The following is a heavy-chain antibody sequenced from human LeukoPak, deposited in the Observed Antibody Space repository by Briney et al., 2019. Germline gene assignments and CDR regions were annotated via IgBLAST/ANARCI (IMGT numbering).Heavy chain of an antibody. CDR1: GGTFISYA. J-gene: IGHJ3*02. D-gene: IGHD6-19*01. Sequence: SVKVSCKASGGTFISYAISWVRQAPGQGLEWMGRIIPIFGTANYAQKFQGRVTITTDESTSTAYMELSSLRSEDTAVYYCARVDQWLVPGAFDIWGQGTMVTVSS. V-gene: IGHV1-69*05. CDR3: ARVDQWLVPGAFDI. CDR2: IIPIFGTA.